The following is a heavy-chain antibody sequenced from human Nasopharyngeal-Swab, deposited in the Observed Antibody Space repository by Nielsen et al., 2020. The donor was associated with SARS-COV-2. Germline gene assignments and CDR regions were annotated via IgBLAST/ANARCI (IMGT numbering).Heavy chain of an antibody. CDR3: AREWSTGYCSGGSCYSEYAFDI. CDR2: TSSSSSYI. V-gene: IGHV3-21*01. Sequence: GESLKISCAASGFTFSSYSMNWVRQAPGKGLEWVSSTSSSSSYIYYADSVKGRFTISRDNAKNSLYLQMNSLRAEDTAVYYCAREWSTGYCSGGSCYSEYAFDIWGQGTMVTVSS. CDR1: GFTFSSYS. J-gene: IGHJ3*02. D-gene: IGHD2-15*01.